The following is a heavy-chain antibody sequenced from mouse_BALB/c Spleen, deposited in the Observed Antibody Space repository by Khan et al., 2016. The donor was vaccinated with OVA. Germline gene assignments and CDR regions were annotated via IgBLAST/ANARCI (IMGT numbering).Heavy chain of an antibody. CDR2: ISSGSTTL. CDR1: GFTFSSFG. J-gene: IGHJ4*01. D-gene: IGHD2-2*01. CDR3: ARSAYGYDGGYYYAMDY. V-gene: IGHV5-17*02. Sequence: EVELVESGGGLVQPGGSRKLSCAASGFTFSSFGMHWVRQAPEKGLEWVAYISSGSTTLYYAATVKGRFTISRDNPKNTLFLQMTSLRSEDTAMYYCARSAYGYDGGYYYAMDYWGQGTSVTVSS.